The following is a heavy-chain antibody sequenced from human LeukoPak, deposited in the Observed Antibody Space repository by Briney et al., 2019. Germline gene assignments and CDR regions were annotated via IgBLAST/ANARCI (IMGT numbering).Heavy chain of an antibody. CDR1: GFIFSDYG. CDR3: AKRSGDAPLSTHGMDV. V-gene: IGHV3-30*02. D-gene: IGHD3-16*01. CDR2: VGYGGSDK. Sequence: GGSLRLSCGASGFIFSDYGMHWVRQAPGKGLDWVAHVGYGGSDKYYSGSVEGRFTISRDNSKNTLYLQMNSLRPEDTAVYYCAKRSGDAPLSTHGMDVWGQGTTVTVS. J-gene: IGHJ6*02.